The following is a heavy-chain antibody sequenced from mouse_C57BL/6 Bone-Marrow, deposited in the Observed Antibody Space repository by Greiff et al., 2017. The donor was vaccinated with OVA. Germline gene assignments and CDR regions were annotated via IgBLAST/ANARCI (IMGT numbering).Heavy chain of an antibody. CDR3: ARERDYGNYRGLFAY. CDR2: IYPRSGNT. Sequence: VQLQQSGAELARPGASVKLSCKASGYTFTSYGISWVKQRTGQGLEWIGEIYPRSGNTYYNEKFKGKATLTADKSSSTAYMELRSLTSEDSAVYFCARERDYGNYRGLFAYWGQGTLVTVSA. V-gene: IGHV1-81*01. D-gene: IGHD2-1*01. J-gene: IGHJ3*01. CDR1: GYTFTSYG.